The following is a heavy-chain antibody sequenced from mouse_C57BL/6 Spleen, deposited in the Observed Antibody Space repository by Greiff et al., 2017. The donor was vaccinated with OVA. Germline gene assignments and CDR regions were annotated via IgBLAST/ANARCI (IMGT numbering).Heavy chain of an antibody. V-gene: IGHV1-47*01. D-gene: IGHD1-1*01. CDR2: FHPYNDDT. CDR3: ARRGYGSGCGAMDV. J-gene: IGHJ4*01. Sequence: QVQLQQSGAELVKPGASVKMSCKASGYTFTTYPIEWMKQNHGKSLEWIGNFHPYNDDTKYNEKFKGKATMTVEKSSSTAYLELSRLPSDDSAVYYCARRGYGSGCGAMDVWGQGTSVTVSS. CDR1: GYTFTTYP.